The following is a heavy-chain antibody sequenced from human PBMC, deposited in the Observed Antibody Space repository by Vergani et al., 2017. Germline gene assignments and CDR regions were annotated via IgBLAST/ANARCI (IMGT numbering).Heavy chain of an antibody. J-gene: IGHJ6*03. CDR2: IDPSDSYT. CDR1: GYSFTSYW. CDR3: ARRYGDYDDYYYYYYMDV. D-gene: IGHD4-17*01. V-gene: IGHV5-10-1*03. Sequence: EVQLVQSGAEVKKPGESLRISCKVSGYSFTSYWINWVRQMPGKGLEWMGRIDPSDSYTNYSPSFQGHVTISADKSISTAYLQWSSLKASDTAMYYCARRYGDYDDYYYYYYMDVWGKGTTVTVSS.